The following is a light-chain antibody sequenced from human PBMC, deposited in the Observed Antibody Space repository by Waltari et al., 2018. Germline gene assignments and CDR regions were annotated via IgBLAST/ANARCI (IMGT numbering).Light chain of an antibody. Sequence: QSVLTQPPSASGTPGQRVTISCSGSGSNIGTNTVTWYQLLPGTAPKTVIFANYHRPSGVPDRFSASKSGTSASLVISGLQSEDEADYFCATWDDSLSGRVFGGGTKVTVL. CDR1: GSNIGTNT. V-gene: IGLV1-44*01. J-gene: IGLJ3*02. CDR2: ANY. CDR3: ATWDDSLSGRV.